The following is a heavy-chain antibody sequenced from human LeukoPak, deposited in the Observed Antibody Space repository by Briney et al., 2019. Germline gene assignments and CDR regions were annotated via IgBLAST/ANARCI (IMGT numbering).Heavy chain of an antibody. Sequence: ASVKVSCKASGYTFTGYYMHWVRQAPGQGLEWMGGIIPIFGTANYAQKFQGRVTITADKSTSTAYMELSSLRSEDTAVYYCARVNTGAYYYYMDVWGKGTTVTVSS. V-gene: IGHV1-69*06. CDR3: ARVNTGAYYYYMDV. CDR1: GYTFTGYY. D-gene: IGHD1-26*01. J-gene: IGHJ6*03. CDR2: IIPIFGTA.